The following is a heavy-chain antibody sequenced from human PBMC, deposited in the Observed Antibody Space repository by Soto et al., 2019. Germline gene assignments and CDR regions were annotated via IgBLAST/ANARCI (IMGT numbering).Heavy chain of an antibody. Sequence: PSETLSLTCTVSGGYISSGYCYWSWIRQPPGKGLEWIGYIYYSGSTYYNPSLKSRVTISVDTSKNQFSLKLSSVTAADTAVYYCARERPDGARLDPWGQGTLVTSPQ. CDR1: GGYISSGYCY. D-gene: IGHD6-6*01. CDR2: IYYSGST. V-gene: IGHV4-30-4*01. J-gene: IGHJ5*02. CDR3: ARERPDGARLDP.